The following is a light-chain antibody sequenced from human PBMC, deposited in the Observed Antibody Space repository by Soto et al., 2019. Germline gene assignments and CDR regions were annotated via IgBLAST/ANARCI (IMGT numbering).Light chain of an antibody. J-gene: IGLJ2*01. CDR2: DVS. CDR1: SSDVGGYKY. CDR3: SSYTSSSTLV. Sequence: QSALTQPASVSGSPGQSITISCTGTSSDVGGYKYVSWYQQHPGKAPKFMIYDVSNRPSGVSNRFSGSKSGNTASLTISGLQAEDEDDYYCSSYTSSSTLVFGGGTKLTVL. V-gene: IGLV2-14*01.